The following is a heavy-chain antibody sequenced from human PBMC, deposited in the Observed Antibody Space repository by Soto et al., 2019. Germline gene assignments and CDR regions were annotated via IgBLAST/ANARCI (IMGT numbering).Heavy chain of an antibody. CDR2: INHSGST. V-gene: IGHV4-34*01. Sequence: PSVTMSLTCGVDGGSCSGYCGSWIRKTPGKGLEWIGEINHSGSTNYNPSLKSRVTISVDTSKNQFSLKLSSVTAADTAVYYCARVLATVSTYTDHGSGMDVWGQGTTVTVSS. D-gene: IGHD4-17*01. CDR3: ARVLATVSTYTDHGSGMDV. CDR1: GGSCSGYC. J-gene: IGHJ6*02.